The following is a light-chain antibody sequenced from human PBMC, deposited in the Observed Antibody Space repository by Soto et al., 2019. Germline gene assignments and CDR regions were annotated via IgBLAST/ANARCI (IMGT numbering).Light chain of an antibody. V-gene: IGLV1-51*01. J-gene: IGLJ2*01. CDR2: DNN. CDR1: SSNIGDNY. Sequence: QSVLTQPPSVSAAPGQTVTISCSGSSSNIGDNYVSWYQQFPGTAPKLLIYDNNKRPSGIPDRFSGSKSGTSATLGITGLQTGDEADYYCGTWDSSLSIRVFGGGTKLTVL. CDR3: GTWDSSLSIRV.